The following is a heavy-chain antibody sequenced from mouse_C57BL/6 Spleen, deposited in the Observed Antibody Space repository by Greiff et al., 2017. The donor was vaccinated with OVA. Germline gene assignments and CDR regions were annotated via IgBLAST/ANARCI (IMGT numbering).Heavy chain of an antibody. CDR2: IYPGDGDT. Sequence: VQLQQSRPELVKPGASVKISCKASGYAFSSSWMNWVKQRPGKGLEWIGRIYPGDGDTNYNGKFKGKATLTADKSSSTAYMQLSSLTSEDSAVYFCAPITTVVATGYFDYWGQGTTLTVSS. CDR3: APITTVVATGYFDY. CDR1: GYAFSSSW. V-gene: IGHV1-82*01. J-gene: IGHJ2*01. D-gene: IGHD1-1*01.